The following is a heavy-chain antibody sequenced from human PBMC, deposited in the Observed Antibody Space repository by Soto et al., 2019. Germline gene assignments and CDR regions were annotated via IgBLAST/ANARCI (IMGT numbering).Heavy chain of an antibody. V-gene: IGHV6-1*01. CDR1: GDSVSSNSAA. J-gene: IGHJ6*02. CDR2: TYYRSKWYN. Sequence: KQSQTLSLTCAISGDSVSSNSAAWNWIRQSPSRGLEWLGRTYYRSKWYNDYAVSVKSRITINPDTSKNQFSLQLNSVTPEDTAVYYCARDMPREDYDFWSGYYYYYGMDVWGQGTTVTVSS. CDR3: ARDMPREDYDFWSGYYYYYGMDV. D-gene: IGHD3-3*01.